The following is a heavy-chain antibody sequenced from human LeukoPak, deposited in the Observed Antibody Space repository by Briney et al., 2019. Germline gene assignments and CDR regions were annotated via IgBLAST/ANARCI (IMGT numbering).Heavy chain of an antibody. CDR2: ISSSGSTI. Sequence: LTCAVSGYSISSGYYWGWIRQPPGKGLEWVSYISSSGSTIYYADSVKGRFTISRDNAKNSLYLQMNSLRAEDTAVYYCARVATSSGWYPMGYWGQGTLVTVSS. D-gene: IGHD6-19*01. CDR3: ARVATSSGWYPMGY. CDR1: GYSISSGYY. V-gene: IGHV3-11*01. J-gene: IGHJ4*02.